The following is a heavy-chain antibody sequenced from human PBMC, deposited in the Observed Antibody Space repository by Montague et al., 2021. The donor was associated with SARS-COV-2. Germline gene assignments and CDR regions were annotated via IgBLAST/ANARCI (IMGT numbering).Heavy chain of an antibody. V-gene: IGHV4-59*01. Sequence: SETLSLTCTVSGGSISSYYWRWIRQPPGKGLEWVGYIYFSWSTNYNPSLKSRVTISVDTSKNQFSLKLSSVTAADTAVYYCARGFDYWGQGTLVTVSS. CDR1: GGSISSYY. J-gene: IGHJ4*02. CDR3: ARGFDY. CDR2: IYFSWST.